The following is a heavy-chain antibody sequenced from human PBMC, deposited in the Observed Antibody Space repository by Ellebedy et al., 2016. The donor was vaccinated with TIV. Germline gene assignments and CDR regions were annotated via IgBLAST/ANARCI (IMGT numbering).Heavy chain of an antibody. Sequence: ASVKVSXXASGYTFTGYYMHWVRQAPGQGLEWMGWINPNSGGTNYAQKFQGWVTMTRDTSISTAYMELSRLRSEDTAVYYCARDRTRVTYGSGSYYNMDPYYYYGMDVWGQGTTVTVSS. CDR3: ARDRTRVTYGSGSYYNMDPYYYYGMDV. CDR1: GYTFTGYY. CDR2: INPNSGGT. D-gene: IGHD3-10*01. V-gene: IGHV1-2*04. J-gene: IGHJ6*02.